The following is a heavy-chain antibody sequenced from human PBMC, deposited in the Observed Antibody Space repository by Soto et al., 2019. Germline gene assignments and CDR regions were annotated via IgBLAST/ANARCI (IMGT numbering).Heavy chain of an antibody. CDR1: GFTFSSYN. D-gene: IGHD5-12*01. CDR2: ISSSSSII. Sequence: EVQLVESGGGLVQPGGSLRLSCAASGFTFSSYNMNWVRQAPGKGLEWVSYISSSSSIIYYADSVKGRFTISRDNAKNSLYLQMNSLRDDDTAVYYCARRGLYSGYDNNWFDPWGQGTLVTVSS. CDR3: ARRGLYSGYDNNWFDP. V-gene: IGHV3-48*02. J-gene: IGHJ5*02.